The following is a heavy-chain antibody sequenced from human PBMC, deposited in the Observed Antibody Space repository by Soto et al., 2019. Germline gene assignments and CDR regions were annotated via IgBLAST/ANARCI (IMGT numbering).Heavy chain of an antibody. V-gene: IGHV3-74*01. CDR2: ISTEGSTT. J-gene: IGHJ3*02. CDR1: GFTFSRYW. D-gene: IGHD3-3*01. Sequence: EVQLVESGGGLVQPGGSLRLSCAASGFTFSRYWMHWVRQAPGEGLVWVSGISTEGSTTRYVDSVKGRFTISRDNVKNPLYVQMGSLRAEDTAVYYCAKDDFFVVGIARGVDIWGQGTVVTVSS. CDR3: AKDDFFVVGIARGVDI.